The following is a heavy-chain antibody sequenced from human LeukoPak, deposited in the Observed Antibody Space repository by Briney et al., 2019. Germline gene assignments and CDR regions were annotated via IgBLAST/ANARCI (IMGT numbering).Heavy chain of an antibody. V-gene: IGHV1-69*05. CDR2: IIPIFGTA. CDR3: ARGPAAYYYYYYMDV. J-gene: IGHJ6*03. D-gene: IGHD6-13*01. CDR1: GGTFSSYA. Sequence: SVKVSCKASGGTFSSYAISWVRQAPGQGLEWMGGIIPIFGTANYAQKFQGRVTITTDESTSTAYMELSSLRSEDTAVYYCARGPAAYYYYYYMDVWGKGTTVTVSS.